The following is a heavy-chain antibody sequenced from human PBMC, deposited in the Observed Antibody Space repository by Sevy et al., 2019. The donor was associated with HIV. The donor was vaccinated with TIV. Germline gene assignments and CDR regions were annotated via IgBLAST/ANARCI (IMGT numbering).Heavy chain of an antibody. D-gene: IGHD2-15*01. Sequence: GESLKISCKGSGYSFTSYWIGWVRQMPGKGLEWMGIIYPGDSDTRYSPSFQGQVTISADKSISTAYLQWSSLKASDTAMYYCARHCRGGGSCYSENWFDPWGQGTLVTVSS. V-gene: IGHV5-51*01. CDR2: IYPGDSDT. J-gene: IGHJ5*02. CDR3: ARHCRGGGSCYSENWFDP. CDR1: GYSFTSYW.